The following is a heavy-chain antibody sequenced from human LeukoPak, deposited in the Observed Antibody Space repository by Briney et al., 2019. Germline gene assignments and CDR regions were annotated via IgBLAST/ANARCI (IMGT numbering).Heavy chain of an antibody. CDR2: IYYSGST. CDR3: AGGAFYGPYYFGY. J-gene: IGHJ4*02. D-gene: IGHD2/OR15-2a*01. CDR1: GGSIRSYY. Sequence: PSETLSLTCTVSGGSIRSYYWSWIRQPPGKGLEWIGYIYYSGSTNSNPSLKSRVTISVDTSKNQFSLKVSSVTAADTAVYYCAGGAFYGPYYFGYWGQGTLVTVSS. V-gene: IGHV4-59*01.